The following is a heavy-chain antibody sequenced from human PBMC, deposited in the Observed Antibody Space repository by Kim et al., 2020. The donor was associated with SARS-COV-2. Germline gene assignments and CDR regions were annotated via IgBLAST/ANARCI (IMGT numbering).Heavy chain of an antibody. D-gene: IGHD4-17*01. V-gene: IGHV3-30*18. Sequence: GGSLRLSCAASGFTFSSYGMHWVRQAPGKGLEWVAVISYDGSHKYYADSVKGRFTISRDNSKNTLYLQMNSLRAEDTAVYYCAKDYGDFGGMDVWGQGTTVNVSS. CDR1: GFTFSSYG. J-gene: IGHJ6*02. CDR3: AKDYGDFGGMDV. CDR2: ISYDGSHK.